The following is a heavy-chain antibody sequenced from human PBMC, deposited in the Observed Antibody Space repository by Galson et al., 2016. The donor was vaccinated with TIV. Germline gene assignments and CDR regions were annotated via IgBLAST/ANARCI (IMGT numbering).Heavy chain of an antibody. CDR2: ISPDGTDQ. V-gene: IGHV3-30*03. Sequence: LSCAASGFTFYRYRMDWVRQAPGKGLEWIAVISPDGTDQNYADSMKGRFTISRDNSKNTLYLHMNNLGVEDTAVYYCATDGRDAYNPYFDSWGQGALVTVSS. CDR1: GFTFYRYR. J-gene: IGHJ4*02. CDR3: ATDGRDAYNPYFDS. D-gene: IGHD5-24*01.